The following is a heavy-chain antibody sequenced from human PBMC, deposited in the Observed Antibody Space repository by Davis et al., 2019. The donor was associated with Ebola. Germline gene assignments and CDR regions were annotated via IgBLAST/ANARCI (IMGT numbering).Heavy chain of an antibody. CDR3: TRHINWAFDY. Sequence: GESLKISCVASEFTFRSYSMNWVRQAPGKGLEWVACISGPADSIYYAESLKGRFTISRDNAKKSVFLQMDSLRAEDTAVYYCTRHINWAFDYWGQGALVTVSS. D-gene: IGHD1-1*01. J-gene: IGHJ4*02. CDR2: ISGPADSI. CDR1: EFTFRSYS. V-gene: IGHV3-21*01.